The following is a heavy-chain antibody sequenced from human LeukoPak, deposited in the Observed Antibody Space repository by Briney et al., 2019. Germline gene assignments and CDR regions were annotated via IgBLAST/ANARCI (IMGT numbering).Heavy chain of an antibody. CDR1: GSAFSNFA. CDR3: AREKFDS. J-gene: IGHJ5*01. V-gene: IGHV3-30*14. Sequence: GGSLRLSCAASGSAFSNFAMHWVRQAPGKGLEWVAVVSYEGTIKYYSDSAKGRFIISRDNSNSLISLQMNDLTTEDTAVYYCAREKFDSWGQGTLVTVSP. CDR2: VSYEGTIK.